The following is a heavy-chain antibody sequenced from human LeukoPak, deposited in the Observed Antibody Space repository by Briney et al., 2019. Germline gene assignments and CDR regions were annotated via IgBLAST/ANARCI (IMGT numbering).Heavy chain of an antibody. CDR1: GFTFSSYG. Sequence: GGSLRLSCAASGFTFSSYGMSWVRQAPGKGLEWVPAISGSGGSTYYGDSVKGRFTISRDNSRNTLYLQMNNLRAEDTAVYYCAKRGHYGDFAYWGQGTLVTVSS. V-gene: IGHV3-23*01. CDR3: AKRGHYGDFAY. CDR2: ISGSGGST. J-gene: IGHJ4*02. D-gene: IGHD4-17*01.